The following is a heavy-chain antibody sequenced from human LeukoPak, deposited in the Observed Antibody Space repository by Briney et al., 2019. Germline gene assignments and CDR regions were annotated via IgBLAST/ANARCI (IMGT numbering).Heavy chain of an antibody. Sequence: PGESLRLSCAASGFTFSTYAMNWVRQAPGKGLEWVSSISTGGLSTYYADSVKGRFTISRDNSKNALYLQMRSLRVEDTALYYCAKDAYGSGSYDAFDIWGQGTMVTVSS. CDR2: ISTGGLST. CDR3: AKDAYGSGSYDAFDI. CDR1: GFTFSTYA. D-gene: IGHD3-10*01. V-gene: IGHV3-23*01. J-gene: IGHJ3*02.